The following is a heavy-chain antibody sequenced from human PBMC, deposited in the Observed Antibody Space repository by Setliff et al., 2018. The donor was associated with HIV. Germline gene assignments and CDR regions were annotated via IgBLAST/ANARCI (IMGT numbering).Heavy chain of an antibody. CDR3: ARDYYDSSGYIFFPGLPDY. Sequence: ASVKVSCKASGYTFTSDYIHWVRQAPGQGLEWMGWINPNNGDTNYAQKFQGRVTMTRDTSISTAYMELSRLRSDDTAVYYCARDYYDSSGYIFFPGLPDYWGQGTLVTVSS. V-gene: IGHV1-2*02. CDR2: INPNNGDT. J-gene: IGHJ4*02. CDR1: GYTFTSDY. D-gene: IGHD3-22*01.